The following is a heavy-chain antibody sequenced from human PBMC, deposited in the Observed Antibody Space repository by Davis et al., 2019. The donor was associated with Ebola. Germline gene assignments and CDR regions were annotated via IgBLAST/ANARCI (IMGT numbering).Heavy chain of an antibody. CDR1: GFTFSSYW. Sequence: GGSLRLSCAASGFTFSSYWMSWVRQAPGKGLEWVANIKQDGSEKYYVDSVKGRFTISRDNAKNSLYLQMNSLRAEDTAVYYCARVGYDILTGPYYYFDYWGQGTLVTVSS. V-gene: IGHV3-7*01. D-gene: IGHD3-9*01. J-gene: IGHJ4*02. CDR2: IKQDGSEK. CDR3: ARVGYDILTGPYYYFDY.